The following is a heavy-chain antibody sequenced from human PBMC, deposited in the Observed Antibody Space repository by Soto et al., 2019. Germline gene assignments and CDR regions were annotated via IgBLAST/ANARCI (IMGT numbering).Heavy chain of an antibody. Sequence: GGSLRLSCSASGFTFSNYAMHWVRQAPGKGLEYVSAINTNGDDTYYADSVKGRFTISRDNSKNTLYLQMSSLRAEDTAVYYCVGGPFKIRYFDWPGPFDPWGQGTLVTVSS. J-gene: IGHJ5*02. CDR2: INTNGDDT. CDR1: GFTFSNYA. D-gene: IGHD3-9*01. V-gene: IGHV3-64D*06. CDR3: VGGPFKIRYFDWPGPFDP.